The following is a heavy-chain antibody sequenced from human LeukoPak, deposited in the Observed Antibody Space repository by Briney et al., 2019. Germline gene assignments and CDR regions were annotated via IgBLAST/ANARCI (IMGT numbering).Heavy chain of an antibody. CDR3: ANQGPGWYGTGPLDH. D-gene: IGHD3-10*01. CDR1: GFTFSSYA. J-gene: IGHJ4*02. Sequence: GGSLRLSCAASGFTFSSYAMSWVRQAPGKGLEWVSAISGSGGSTYYADSVRGRFTISRDNSKNTLYLQMNSLRTEDTAIYYCANQGPGWYGTGPLDHWGQGNLVTVSS. V-gene: IGHV3-23*01. CDR2: ISGSGGST.